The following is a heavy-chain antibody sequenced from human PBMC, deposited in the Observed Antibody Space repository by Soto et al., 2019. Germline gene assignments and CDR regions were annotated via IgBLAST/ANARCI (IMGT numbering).Heavy chain of an antibody. CDR3: ARDSDTRGWSRTGY. V-gene: IGHV3-21*01. Sequence: EVQLVESGGGLVKPGGSLRLSCVASGFTFSNYNMNWVRQAPGKGLEWVSSIDGGSTYTVYADSVKGRFTTSRDNARDSLYLHLNSLRIEDTAVYYCARDSDTRGWSRTGYWGQGTLVTVSS. CDR2: IDGGSTYT. D-gene: IGHD6-19*01. CDR1: GFTFSNYN. J-gene: IGHJ4*02.